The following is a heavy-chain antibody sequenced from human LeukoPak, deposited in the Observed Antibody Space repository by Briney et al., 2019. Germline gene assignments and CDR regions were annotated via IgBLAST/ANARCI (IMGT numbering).Heavy chain of an antibody. Sequence: GESLKISCKGSGYSFTSYWISWVRQMPGNGLEWMGRIDPSDSYANYSPSFQGHVTISADKSISTAYLQWNSLEASDTAMYYCARHARYCGTTSCYFKYWGQGTLVTVSS. J-gene: IGHJ4*02. CDR2: IDPSDSYA. D-gene: IGHD2-2*01. V-gene: IGHV5-10-1*01. CDR1: GYSFTSYW. CDR3: ARHARYCGTTSCYFKY.